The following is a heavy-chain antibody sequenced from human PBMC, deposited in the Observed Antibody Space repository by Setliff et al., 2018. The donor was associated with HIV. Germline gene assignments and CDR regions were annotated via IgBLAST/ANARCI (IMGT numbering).Heavy chain of an antibody. D-gene: IGHD1-26*01. V-gene: IGHV1-69*13. J-gene: IGHJ4*02. CDR3: ASGSHGEGATDY. CDR2: IIPIFGTA. Sequence: SVKVSCKASGGIFSSYALSWVRQAPGQGLEWMGGIIPIFGTANYAQKFQGRVTITADASTNTAYMELSSLRSEDTAGYYCASGSHGEGATDYWGLGTLVTVSS. CDR1: GGIFSSYA.